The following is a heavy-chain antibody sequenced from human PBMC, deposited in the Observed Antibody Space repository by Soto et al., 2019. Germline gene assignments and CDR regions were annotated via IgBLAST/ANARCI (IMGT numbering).Heavy chain of an antibody. V-gene: IGHV4-59*01. Sequence: KASETLSLTCTVSGGSISSYYWSWIRQPPGKGLEWIGYIYYSGSTNYNPSLKSRVTISVDTSKNQFSLKLSSVTAADTAVYYCARRYAGNFDYWGQGTLVTVSS. CDR1: GGSISSYY. J-gene: IGHJ4*02. D-gene: IGHD2-8*01. CDR2: IYYSGST. CDR3: ARRYAGNFDY.